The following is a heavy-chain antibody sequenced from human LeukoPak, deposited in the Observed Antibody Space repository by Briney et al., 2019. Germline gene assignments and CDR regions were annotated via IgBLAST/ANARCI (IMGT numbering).Heavy chain of an antibody. D-gene: IGHD3/OR15-3a*01. CDR1: GFTFSNYG. CDR2: VRYDGSDK. J-gene: IGHJ4*01. Sequence: GGSLRLSCAASGFTFSNYGMYWVRQAPGKGLEWVAFVRYDGSDKYYVDSVKGRFTISRDNSKDALYLQMNSLRAEDTALYYCVKDLGGLYSSDYWGHGTLVTASS. V-gene: IGHV3-30*02. CDR3: VKDLGGLYSSDY.